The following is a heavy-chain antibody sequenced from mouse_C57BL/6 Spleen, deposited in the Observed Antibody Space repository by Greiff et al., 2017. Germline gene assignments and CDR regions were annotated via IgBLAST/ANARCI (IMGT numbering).Heavy chain of an antibody. CDR3: ARYLYSSYAMDY. V-gene: IGHV1-54*01. CDR2: INPGSGGT. D-gene: IGHD2-12*01. CDR1: GYAFTNYL. Sequence: QVQLQQSGAELVRPGTSVKVSCKASGYAFTNYLTEWVKQRPGQGLEWIGVINPGSGGTNYNEKFKGKATLTADKSSSTAYMQLSSLTSEDSAVYFCARYLYSSYAMDYWGQGTSVTVSS. J-gene: IGHJ4*01.